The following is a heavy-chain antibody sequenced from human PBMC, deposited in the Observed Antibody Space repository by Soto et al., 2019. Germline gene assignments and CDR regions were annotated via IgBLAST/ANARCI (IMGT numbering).Heavy chain of an antibody. J-gene: IGHJ5*02. CDR2: IIPIFGTA. D-gene: IGHD3-22*01. V-gene: IGHV1-69*13. CDR1: GGTFSSYA. CDR3: ASSSYYDSSGYYLTFLWFDP. Sequence: SVKVSCKASGGTFSSYAISWVRQAPGQGLEWLGGIIPIFGTANYAQKFQGRVTITADESTSTAYMELSSLRSEDTAVYYCASSSYYDSSGYYLTFLWFDPWGQGTLVTVSS.